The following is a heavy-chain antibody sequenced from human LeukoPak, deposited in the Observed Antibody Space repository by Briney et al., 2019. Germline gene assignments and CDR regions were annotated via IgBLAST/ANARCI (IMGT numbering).Heavy chain of an antibody. J-gene: IGHJ4*02. CDR1: GYTFTGYY. CDR2: IHLNSGGT. Sequence: ASVKVSCKASGYTFTGYYMHWVRQAPGQGLEWMGWIHLNSGGTHYAQKLQGRVTITAHESTRTAHMELSRLRSEDTAVYYCATTLERYLGGPQAYGGQATLVTVSS. D-gene: IGHD3-9*01. V-gene: IGHV1-2*02. CDR3: ATTLERYLGGPQAY.